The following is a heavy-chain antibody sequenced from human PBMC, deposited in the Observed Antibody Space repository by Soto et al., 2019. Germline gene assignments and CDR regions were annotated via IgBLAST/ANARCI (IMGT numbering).Heavy chain of an antibody. CDR1: GGSISSYF. CDR3: AKDPIVVVPPRLFDY. D-gene: IGHD3-22*01. CDR2: IYDSGST. V-gene: IGHV4-59*12. J-gene: IGHJ4*02. Sequence: SETLSLTCTVSGGSISSYFWSWIRQPPGKGLEWIGYIYDSGSTYYNPSLKSRVSLSVDTSKNQFSLNLTSVTAADTAVYYCAKDPIVVVPPRLFDYWGQGTLVTVSS.